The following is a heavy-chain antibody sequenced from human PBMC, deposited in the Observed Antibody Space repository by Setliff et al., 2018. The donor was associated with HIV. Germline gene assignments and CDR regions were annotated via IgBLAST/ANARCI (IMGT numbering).Heavy chain of an antibody. CDR1: GGSISSHY. Sequence: SETLSLTCTVSGGSISSHYWSWIRQPPGKGLEWIGYIYYSGGTNYNPSLKSRVTISVDTSKNQFSLKLSSVTAADTAVYYCAGVDCSSTSCYRDYYYYMDVWGKGTTVTVSS. V-gene: IGHV4-59*08. CDR2: IYYSGGT. CDR3: AGVDCSSTSCYRDYYYYMDV. D-gene: IGHD2-2*01. J-gene: IGHJ6*03.